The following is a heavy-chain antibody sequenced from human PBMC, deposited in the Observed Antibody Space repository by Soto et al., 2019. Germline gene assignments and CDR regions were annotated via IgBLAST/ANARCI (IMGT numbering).Heavy chain of an antibody. CDR1: GFTFSRHA. CDR3: AKDPRAYSTNMGYYFDY. D-gene: IGHD6-13*01. V-gene: IGHV3-23*01. J-gene: IGHJ4*02. Sequence: EVQLLESGGGLVQPGGSLRLSCAASGFTFSRHAMSWVRQAPGKGLEWVSTLSAFDNTYYADSVKGRFIISRDISKNALSLQMNGLRVDDTAVYYCAKDPRAYSTNMGYYFDYWGQGSLVTVSS. CDR2: LSAFDNT.